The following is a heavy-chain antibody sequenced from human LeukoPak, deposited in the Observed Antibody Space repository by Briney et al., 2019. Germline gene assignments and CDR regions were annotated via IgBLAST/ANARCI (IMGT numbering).Heavy chain of an antibody. CDR2: ISSNGGST. CDR3: ARDPGGSPNYYYYGMDV. D-gene: IGHD1-26*01. CDR1: GFTFSSYA. V-gene: IGHV3-64*01. Sequence: GGSLRLSCAASGFTFSSYAMHWVRQAPGKGLEYVSAISSNGGSTYYANSVKGRFTISRDNSKNTLYLQMGSLRAEDMAVYYCARDPGGSPNYYYYGMDVWGQGTTVTVSS. J-gene: IGHJ6*02.